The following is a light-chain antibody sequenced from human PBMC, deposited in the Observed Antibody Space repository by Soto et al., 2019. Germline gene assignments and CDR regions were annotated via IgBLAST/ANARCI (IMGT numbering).Light chain of an antibody. CDR3: LKHTAYPRT. CDR2: EAS. CDR1: QGINND. Sequence: DIQMTQSPSSLSASVGDRVTISCRASQGINNDLGWYQQKPGKAPKRLIYEASTLQSGVTSRFSGSGSGTEFTLTMSCLQAEDCATFFCLKHTAYPRTFGGGTQVAIK. V-gene: IGKV1-17*01. J-gene: IGKJ4*01.